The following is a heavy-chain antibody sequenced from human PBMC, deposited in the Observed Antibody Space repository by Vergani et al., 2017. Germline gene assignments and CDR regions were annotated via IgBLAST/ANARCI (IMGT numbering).Heavy chain of an antibody. D-gene: IGHD6-13*01. CDR1: GFTFSSYG. CDR2: ISYDGSNK. CDR3: GIAARGTYNYYYMDV. J-gene: IGHJ6*03. V-gene: IGHV3-30*03. Sequence: QVQLLESGGDVVQPGRSLRVSCEASGFTFSSYGMHWVCQATGKGLECVAVISYDGSNKNYAASVKARFTITRDNSKNTLYLQMNNLRTEDTAVYYCGIAARGTYNYYYMDVWDKGTTVTVSS.